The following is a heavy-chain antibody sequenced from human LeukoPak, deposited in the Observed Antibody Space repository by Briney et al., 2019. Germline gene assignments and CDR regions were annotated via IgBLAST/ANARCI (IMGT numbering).Heavy chain of an antibody. V-gene: IGHV3-30-3*01. J-gene: IGHJ6*04. D-gene: IGHD6-19*01. CDR2: ISYDGSNK. CDR3: TTVPGYSSGWYGDPTYYYYGMDV. Sequence: PGGSLRLSCAASGFTFSSYAMHWVRQAPGKGLEWVAVISYDGSNKYYADSVKGRFTISRDNSKNTLYLQMNSLRAEDTAVYYCTTVPGYSSGWYGDPTYYYYGMDVWGKGTTVTVSS. CDR1: GFTFSSYA.